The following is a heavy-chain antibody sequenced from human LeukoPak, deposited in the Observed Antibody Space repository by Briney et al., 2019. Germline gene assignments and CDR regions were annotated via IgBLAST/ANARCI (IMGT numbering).Heavy chain of an antibody. J-gene: IGHJ6*02. V-gene: IGHV1-2*02. Sequence: ASVKVSCKASGYTFSGYYMHWVRQAPGQGLEWMGWINPNSGDTNYAQKFQGGVSMTRDTSINTAYMELSRLRSDDTSVCYCARTLPNYYYGMDVWGQGTTVTASS. CDR1: GYTFSGYY. CDR3: ARTLPNYYYGMDV. D-gene: IGHD1-26*01. CDR2: INPNSGDT.